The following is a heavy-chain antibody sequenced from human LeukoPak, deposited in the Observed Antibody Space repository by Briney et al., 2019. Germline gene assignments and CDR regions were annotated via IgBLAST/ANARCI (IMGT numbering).Heavy chain of an antibody. Sequence: TGGSLRLSCAASGLIFRSYWMHWVRQAPGKGLVWVSTINSDGSSTTYADSVKGRFTISRDNAKNSLYLQMNSLRAEDTAVYFCARGVKGYDSSGTYYYYYYMDVWGKGTTVTVSS. CDR3: ARGVKGYDSSGTYYYYYYMDV. CDR2: INSDGSST. CDR1: GLIFRSYW. J-gene: IGHJ6*03. D-gene: IGHD3-22*01. V-gene: IGHV3-74*01.